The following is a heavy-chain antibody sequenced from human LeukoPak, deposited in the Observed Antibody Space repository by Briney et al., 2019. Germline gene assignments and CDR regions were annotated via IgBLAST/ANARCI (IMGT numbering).Heavy chain of an antibody. CDR3: ARLHLPAHEGAFDS. CDR1: GGSISKYY. CDR2: IHTSGTT. Sequence: SETLSLTCTVPGGSISKYYWSWIRQPADKGLEWIGRIHTSGTTHYNPSLKSRVTLSVDTSTNQFSLRLTSVTATDTAVYYCARLHLPAHEGAFDSWGRGTMVTVSS. V-gene: IGHV4-4*07. J-gene: IGHJ3*02. D-gene: IGHD1-14*01.